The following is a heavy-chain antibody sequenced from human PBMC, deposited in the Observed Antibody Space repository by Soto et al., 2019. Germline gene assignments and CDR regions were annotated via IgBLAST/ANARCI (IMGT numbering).Heavy chain of an antibody. Sequence: QVQLVQSGAEVKKPGASVKVSCKASGYTFTGYYMHWVRQAPGQGLEWMGWINPNSGGTNYAQKFRGGVPRTRNTSISTAYMELSRWRSEDRALNYVARGRYAGGNYEGGPGFDPWGRGPRVTASS. D-gene: IGHD3-16*01. CDR1: GYTFTGYY. CDR3: ARGRYAGGNYEGGPGFDP. J-gene: IGHJ5*02. CDR2: INPNSGGT. V-gene: IGHV1-2*02.